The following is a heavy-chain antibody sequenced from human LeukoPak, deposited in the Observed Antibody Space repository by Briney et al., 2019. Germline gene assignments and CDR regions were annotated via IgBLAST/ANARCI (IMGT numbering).Heavy chain of an antibody. CDR3: ARDRLERMGDAFDI. D-gene: IGHD1-1*01. V-gene: IGHV3-21*01. CDR1: GFSFNNYN. J-gene: IGHJ3*02. CDR2: ISSSSSYI. Sequence: GGSLRLSCAASGFSFNNYNMNWVRQAPGKGLEWVSSISSSSSYIYYADSVKGRFTISRDNAKNSLYLQMNSLRAEDTAVYYCARDRLERMGDAFDIWGQGTMVTVSS.